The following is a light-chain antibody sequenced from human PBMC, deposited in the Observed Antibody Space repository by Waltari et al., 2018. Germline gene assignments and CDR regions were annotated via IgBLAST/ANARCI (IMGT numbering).Light chain of an antibody. CDR3: SSYTYGGPWV. CDR1: SREIGSYDL. CDR2: EVD. Sequence: SALTQPASVSASPGQSITISCSGSSREIGSYDLVAWYQQPPGKAPHLLMYEVDKRPSRVSYRFSGAKSGNAASLTVSGLQPEDEGHYFCSSYTYGGPWVFGGGTLLTVL. J-gene: IGLJ2*01. V-gene: IGLV2-23*02.